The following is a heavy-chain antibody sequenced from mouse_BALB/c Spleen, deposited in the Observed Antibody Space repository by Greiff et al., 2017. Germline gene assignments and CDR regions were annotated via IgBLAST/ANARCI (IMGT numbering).Heavy chain of an antibody. V-gene: IGHV6-6*02. CDR1: GFTFSSYW. CDR2: IRLKSDNYAT. D-gene: IGHD2-3*01. J-gene: IGHJ3*01. Sequence: EVKVVESGGGLVQPGGSMKLSCVASGFTFSSYWMSWVRQSPEKGLEWVAEIRLKSDNYATHYAESVKGKFTISRDDSKSRLYLQMNSLRAEDTGIYYCTEGYSWFAYWGQGTLVTVSA. CDR3: TEGYSWFAY.